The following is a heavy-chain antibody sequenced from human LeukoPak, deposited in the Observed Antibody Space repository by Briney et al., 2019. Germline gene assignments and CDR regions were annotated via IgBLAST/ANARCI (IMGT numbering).Heavy chain of an antibody. CDR1: GGSISSYY. J-gene: IGHJ5*02. V-gene: IGHV4-4*09. CDR3: ARQASDFWSGLMGFDP. D-gene: IGHD3-3*01. CDR2: IYTSGST. Sequence: SETLSLTCTVSGGSISSYYWSWIRQPPGKGLEWIGYIYTSGSTNYNPSLKSRVTLSVDTSKNQFSLKLSFVTAADTAVYYCARQASDFWSGLMGFDPWGQGTPVTVSS.